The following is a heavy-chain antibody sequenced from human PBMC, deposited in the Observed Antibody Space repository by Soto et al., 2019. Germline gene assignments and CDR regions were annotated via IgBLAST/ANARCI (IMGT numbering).Heavy chain of an antibody. CDR1: GYSFTSYW. V-gene: IGHV5-51*01. CDR2: IYPGDSDT. Sequence: GESLKISCKGSGYSFTSYWIGWVRQMPGKGLEWMGIIYPGDSDTRYSPSFQGQVTISAEKSISTAYLQWSSLKASDTAMYYCARSYSSSDYYYYYYMDVWGKGTTVTVSS. J-gene: IGHJ6*03. D-gene: IGHD6-6*01. CDR3: ARSYSSSDYYYYYYMDV.